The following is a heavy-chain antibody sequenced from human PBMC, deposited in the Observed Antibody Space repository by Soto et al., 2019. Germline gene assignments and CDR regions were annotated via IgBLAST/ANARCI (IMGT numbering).Heavy chain of an antibody. CDR3: ARGRGSYYPLDY. J-gene: IGHJ4*02. Sequence: SETLSLTCTVSGGSISSGGYYWNWIRQHPGKGLEWIGYIYYIGSTYYNPSLKSRVTISVDTSKNQFSLKLSSVTAADTAVYYCARGRGSYYPLDYWGQGTLVTVSS. CDR2: IYYIGST. CDR1: GGSISSGGYY. D-gene: IGHD1-26*01. V-gene: IGHV4-31*03.